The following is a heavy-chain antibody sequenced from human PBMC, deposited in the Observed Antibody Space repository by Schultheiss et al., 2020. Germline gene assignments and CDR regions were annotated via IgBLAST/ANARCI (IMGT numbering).Heavy chain of an antibody. CDR1: GGSVSSGSYY. D-gene: IGHD3-16*02. Sequence: SETLSLTCTVSGGSVSSGSYYWSWIRQPPGKGLEWIGEINHSGSTNYNPSLKSRVTISVDTSKNQFSLKLSSVTAADTAVYYCARRLYDYVWGSYRAAGGYFDLWGRGTLVTVAS. CDR2: INHSGST. CDR3: ARRLYDYVWGSYRAAGGYFDL. V-gene: IGHV4-39*01. J-gene: IGHJ2*01.